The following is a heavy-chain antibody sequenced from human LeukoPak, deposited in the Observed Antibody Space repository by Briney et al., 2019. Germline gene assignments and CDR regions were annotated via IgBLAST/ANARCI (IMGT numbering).Heavy chain of an antibody. D-gene: IGHD4-17*01. Sequence: ASVKVSCKASGYTFTGYYMHWVRQAPGQGLEGMGWINPNSGGTNYAQKFQGRVTMTRDTSISTAYMELSRLRSDDTAVYYCARGRDYGDHSNDYWGQGTLVTVSS. J-gene: IGHJ4*02. CDR2: INPNSGGT. CDR3: ARGRDYGDHSNDY. V-gene: IGHV1-2*02. CDR1: GYTFTGYY.